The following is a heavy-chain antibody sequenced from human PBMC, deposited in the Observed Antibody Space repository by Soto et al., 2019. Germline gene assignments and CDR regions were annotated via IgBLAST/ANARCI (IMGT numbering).Heavy chain of an antibody. CDR3: ARPTTVIYFDY. D-gene: IGHD4-17*01. Sequence: EVQLLESGGGLVQPGGSLRLSCAASGFTLSSYVMSWVRQAPGKGLEWVSAISGSGGSTYYADSVKGRFTISRDNSKNTLYLQMNSLIAEDKAVYYCARPTTVIYFDYWGQGTLVTVSS. V-gene: IGHV3-23*01. CDR1: GFTLSSYV. J-gene: IGHJ4*02. CDR2: ISGSGGST.